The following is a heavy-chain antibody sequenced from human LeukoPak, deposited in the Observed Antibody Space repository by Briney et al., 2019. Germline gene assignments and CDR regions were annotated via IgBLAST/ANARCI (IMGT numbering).Heavy chain of an antibody. J-gene: IGHJ3*02. Sequence: SETLSLTCAVYGVSFSGYYWSWIRQPPGKGLEWIGEINHSGSTYYNPSLKSRVTISVDRSKNQFSLKLSSVTAADTAVYYCAREGDRRAFDIWGQGTMVTVSS. V-gene: IGHV4-34*01. CDR3: AREGDRRAFDI. D-gene: IGHD2-21*01. CDR2: INHSGST. CDR1: GVSFSGYY.